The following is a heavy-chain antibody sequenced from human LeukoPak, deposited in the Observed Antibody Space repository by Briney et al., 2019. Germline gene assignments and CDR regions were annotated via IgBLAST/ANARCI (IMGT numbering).Heavy chain of an antibody. V-gene: IGHV1-46*01. CDR1: GYSFTSYY. Sequence: SVKVSCKASGYSFTSYYMHWVRQAPGQGLEWMGIINPSGGSTRYAQKFQGRVTMTRDMSTSTVDMELSSLRSEDTAVYYCARSEVVTDSLVDWGQGTLVTVSS. CDR3: ARSEVVTDSLVD. CDR2: INPSGGST. D-gene: IGHD2-21*02. J-gene: IGHJ4*02.